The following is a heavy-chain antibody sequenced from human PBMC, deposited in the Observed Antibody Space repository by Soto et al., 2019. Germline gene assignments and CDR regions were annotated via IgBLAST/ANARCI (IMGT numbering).Heavy chain of an antibody. Sequence: EVQLVESGGGLVQPGGSLRLSCAASGFRFSIYSMNWVRQAPGKGLEWSAYITSDTNTIKYADSVKGRFTISRDNDKNSVYLQMNCLRDEDTAVYYCARSVEGHFDYWGQGTVVTVSA. CDR2: ITSDTNTI. V-gene: IGHV3-48*02. CDR1: GFRFSIYS. J-gene: IGHJ4*02. CDR3: ARSVEGHFDY. D-gene: IGHD6-19*01.